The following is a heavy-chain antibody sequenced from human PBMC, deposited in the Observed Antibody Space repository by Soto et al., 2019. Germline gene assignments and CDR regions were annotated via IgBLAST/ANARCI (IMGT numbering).Heavy chain of an antibody. Sequence: EVQLVESGGGLVQPGGSLRLSCAASGFTFSSYWMHWVRQAPGKGLVWVSRISSDGRGTIYADSVKGRFTIFRDNDRNTLYLQMNSLRAEDTAVYYCARGYSTWFDPWGQGTLVTVSS. J-gene: IGHJ5*02. CDR2: ISSDGRGT. CDR1: GFTFSSYW. V-gene: IGHV3-74*01. D-gene: IGHD6-13*01. CDR3: ARGYSTWFDP.